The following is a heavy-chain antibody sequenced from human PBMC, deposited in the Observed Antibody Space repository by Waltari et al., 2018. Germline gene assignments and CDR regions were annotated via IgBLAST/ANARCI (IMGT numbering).Heavy chain of an antibody. CDR2: IRYDGRNK. CDR3: AKPRPLMTTVTTSWPSDS. V-gene: IGHV3-30*02. CDR1: GLTLGRYG. Sequence: QVQLVESGGGVVEPGGSLSTAGAASGLTLGRYGMHWVRQATGKGLGWVAFIRYDGRNKNYADSMEGRFTISRDNSNSTLYLQMNSLRAEDTAVYYCAKPRPLMTTVTTSWPSDSWGQGTLVTVSS. J-gene: IGHJ4*02. D-gene: IGHD4-4*01.